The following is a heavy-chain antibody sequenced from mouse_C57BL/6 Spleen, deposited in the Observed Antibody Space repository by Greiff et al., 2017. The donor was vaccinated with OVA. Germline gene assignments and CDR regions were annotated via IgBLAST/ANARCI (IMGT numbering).Heavy chain of an antibody. CDR2: ISGGGGNT. J-gene: IGHJ3*01. Sequence: DVMLVESGGGLVKPGGSLKLSCAASGFTFSSSTMSWVRPTPAKRLEWVATISGGGGNTYYPDSVKGRFTISRDNAKNTLYLQMSSLRSEDTALYYCARPSTMVTPAWFAYWGQGTLVTVSA. D-gene: IGHD2-2*01. CDR1: GFTFSSST. V-gene: IGHV5-9*01. CDR3: ARPSTMVTPAWFAY.